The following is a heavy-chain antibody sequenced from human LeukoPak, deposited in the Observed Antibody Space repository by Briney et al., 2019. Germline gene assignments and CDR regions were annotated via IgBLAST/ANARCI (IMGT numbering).Heavy chain of an antibody. Sequence: PSETLSLTCTVSGGFISSYYWTWIRQPPGKGLEWIGYIYSSGSTSYSPSLKSRVTISVDTSKNQFSLKLSSVTAADTAVYYCARGRKVAVFGYYYMDVWGKGTTVTVSS. D-gene: IGHD3-16*01. CDR3: ARGRKVAVFGYYYMDV. V-gene: IGHV4-59*01. J-gene: IGHJ6*03. CDR2: IYSSGST. CDR1: GGFISSYY.